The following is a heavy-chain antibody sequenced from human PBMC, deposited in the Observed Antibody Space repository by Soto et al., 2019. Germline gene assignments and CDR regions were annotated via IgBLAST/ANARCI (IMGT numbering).Heavy chain of an antibody. J-gene: IGHJ4*02. CDR3: ARNAGAGTVSDY. D-gene: IGHD6-19*01. CDR2: MNPNSGNT. CDR1: GYTFTSYD. V-gene: IGHV1-8*01. Sequence: ASVKVSCKASGYTFTSYDINWVRQATGQGLEWMGWMNPNSGNTGYAQKFQGRVTMTRNTSISTAYMELSSLRSEDTAVYYCARNAGAGTVSDYWGQGTLVTAPQ.